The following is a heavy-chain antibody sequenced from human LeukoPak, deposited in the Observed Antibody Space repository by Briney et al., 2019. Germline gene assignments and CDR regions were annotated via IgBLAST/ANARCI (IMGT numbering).Heavy chain of an antibody. CDR2: ISYDGSNK. J-gene: IGHJ6*02. CDR3: AKEGLAAPQAVDV. CDR1: GFTFSSYG. V-gene: IGHV3-30*18. Sequence: PGGSLRLSCAASGFTFSSYGMHWVRQAPGKGLEWVAVISYDGSNKYYADSVKGRFTISRDNSKNTLYLQMNSLRAEDTAVYYCAKEGLAAPQAVDVWGQGTTVTVSS. D-gene: IGHD3/OR15-3a*01.